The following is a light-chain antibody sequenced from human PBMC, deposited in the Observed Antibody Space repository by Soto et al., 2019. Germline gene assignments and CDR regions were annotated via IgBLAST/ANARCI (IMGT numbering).Light chain of an antibody. Sequence: DIQMTQSPSSLSASVGDRVTITCRASQTISTYLNWYQQKPGKAPKLLIYGAFILQSGVPSRVSGSGSGTDFSLTISNLQPEDFATYYCQQSFNTPRTFGQGTKADIK. CDR1: QTISTY. J-gene: IGKJ1*01. V-gene: IGKV1-39*01. CDR3: QQSFNTPRT. CDR2: GAF.